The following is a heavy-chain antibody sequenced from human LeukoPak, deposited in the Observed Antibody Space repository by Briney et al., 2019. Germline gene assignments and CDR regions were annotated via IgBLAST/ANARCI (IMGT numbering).Heavy chain of an antibody. CDR1: GFTFSSYA. D-gene: IGHD2-15*01. CDR3: AKGYCSGGSCYHDAFDI. V-gene: IGHV3-23*01. J-gene: IGHJ3*02. CDR2: ISGSDGST. Sequence: PGGSLRLSCAASGFTFSSYAMSWVRQAPGKGLEWVSTISGSDGSTYYADSVKGRFTISRDNSKNTLYLQMNILRAEDTAIYYCAKGYCSGGSCYHDAFDIWGQGTMVTVSS.